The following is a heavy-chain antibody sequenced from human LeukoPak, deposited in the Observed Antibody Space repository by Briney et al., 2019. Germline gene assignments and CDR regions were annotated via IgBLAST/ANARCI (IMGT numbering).Heavy chain of an antibody. CDR1: GGSISSYH. CDR2: IYYSGST. V-gene: IGHV4-59*01. Sequence: SETLSLTCTVSGGSISSYHWSWIRQPPGKGLEWIGYIYYSGSTNYNPSLKSRVTISVDTSKNQFSLKLSSVTAADTAVYYCERWSPDYGNDYWGQGTLVTVSS. J-gene: IGHJ4*02. D-gene: IGHD4-17*01. CDR3: ERWSPDYGNDY.